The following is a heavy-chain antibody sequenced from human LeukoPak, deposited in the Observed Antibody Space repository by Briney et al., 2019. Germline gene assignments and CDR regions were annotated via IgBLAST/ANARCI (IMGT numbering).Heavy chain of an antibody. CDR1: GGSISSYY. Sequence: SETLSLTCTVSGGSISSYYWSRIRQPPGKGLEWIGYIYYSGSTNYNPSLKSRVTISVDTSKNQFSLKLSSVTAADTAVYYCARDLQGDQYYYGSGSWFDPWGQGTLVTVSS. CDR3: ARDLQGDQYYYGSGSWFDP. V-gene: IGHV4-59*01. J-gene: IGHJ5*02. D-gene: IGHD3-10*01. CDR2: IYYSGST.